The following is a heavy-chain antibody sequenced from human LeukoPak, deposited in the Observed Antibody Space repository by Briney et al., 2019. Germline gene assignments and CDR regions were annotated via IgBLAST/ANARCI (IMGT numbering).Heavy chain of an antibody. J-gene: IGHJ4*02. CDR1: GFTFSSYW. V-gene: IGHV3-7*01. CDR2: IKQDGSEK. Sequence: GGSLRLSCAASGFTFSSYWLSWVRQAPGKGLEWVANIKQDGSEKYNEDSVKGRFTISRDNAKNSVYLQMNSLRAEDTAVYYCARKAGSSWYVDYWGQGILVTVSS. CDR3: ARKAGSSWYVDY. D-gene: IGHD6-13*01.